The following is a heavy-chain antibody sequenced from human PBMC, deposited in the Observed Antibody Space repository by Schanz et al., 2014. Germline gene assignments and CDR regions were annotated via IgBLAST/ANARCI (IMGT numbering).Heavy chain of an antibody. J-gene: IGHJ2*01. CDR1: GFSFSDYY. D-gene: IGHD1-26*01. V-gene: IGHV3-11*03. CDR3: ARNRGSGGQNWYFDL. Sequence: QVHLLESEGGLVEPGGSLRLSCAASGFSFSDYYMSWIRQAPGKGLEWISFINTGSNYINYADSVKGRFTISRDNTKNSLFLQLNSLRADDTAVYYCARNRGSGGQNWYFDLWGRGTLVTVSS. CDR2: INTGSNYI.